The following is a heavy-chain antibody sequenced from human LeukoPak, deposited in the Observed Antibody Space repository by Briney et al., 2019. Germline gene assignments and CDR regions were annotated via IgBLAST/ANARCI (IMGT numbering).Heavy chain of an antibody. V-gene: IGHV6-1*01. CDR3: ADLHYFASRY. J-gene: IGHJ4*02. CDR1: GDSVSSNSAA. D-gene: IGHD3-10*01. Sequence: SQTLSLTCAISGDSVSSNSAAWNWIRQSPSRGLEWLGRTYYRSKWYNDSAVSVKSRIAINPDTSKNQFSLQLSSVTPEDTAVYYCADLHYFASRYWGQGTLVTVSS. CDR2: TYYRSKWYN.